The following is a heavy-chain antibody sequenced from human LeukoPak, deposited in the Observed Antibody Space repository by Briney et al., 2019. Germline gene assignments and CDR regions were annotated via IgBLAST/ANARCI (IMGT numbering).Heavy chain of an antibody. V-gene: IGHV4-59*01. CDR3: ARYRAFDI. CDR2: IYNSGNT. J-gene: IGHJ3*02. CDR1: GGSISGYY. Sequence: SETLSLTCIVSGGSISGYYWSWIRRPPGEGLEWIGYIYNSGNTNYNPSLKSRVTISVDTSKNQFSLKLTSVTAADTAVYYCARYRAFDIWGRGTLVTVSS.